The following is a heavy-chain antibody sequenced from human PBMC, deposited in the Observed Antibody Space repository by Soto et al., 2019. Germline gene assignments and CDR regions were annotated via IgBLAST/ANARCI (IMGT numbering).Heavy chain of an antibody. CDR2: SSYDGDTK. D-gene: IGHD6-19*01. CDR1: GFTFSAFD. Sequence: QLVESGGGVVQPEKSLRLSCEASGFTFSAFDMHWVRQSPGKGLEWVATSSYDGDTKYYANSVKGRFTISRDNSRNTLDLHMTSLRVEDTAMYYCTRDWSAVIGTPFDLWGQGTMVVGSS. V-gene: IGHV3-30-3*01. CDR3: TRDWSAVIGTPFDL. J-gene: IGHJ3*01.